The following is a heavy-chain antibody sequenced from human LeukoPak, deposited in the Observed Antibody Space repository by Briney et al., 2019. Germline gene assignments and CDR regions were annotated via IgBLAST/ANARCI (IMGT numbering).Heavy chain of an antibody. V-gene: IGHV1-18*01. CDR1: GYTFTSYG. Sequence: ASVKVSCKASGYTFTSYGISWVRQAPGQGLEWMGWISAYNGNTNYAQKLQGRVTMTTDTSTSTAYMELRSLRAEDTAVYYCAKDHTAYCGGDCYWVHWGQGTLVTVSS. D-gene: IGHD2-21*01. J-gene: IGHJ4*02. CDR2: ISAYNGNT. CDR3: AKDHTAYCGGDCYWVH.